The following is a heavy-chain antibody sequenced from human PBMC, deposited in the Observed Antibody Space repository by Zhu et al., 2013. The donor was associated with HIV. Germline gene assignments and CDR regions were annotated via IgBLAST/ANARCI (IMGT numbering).Heavy chain of an antibody. D-gene: IGHD3-10*01. Sequence: QVQLVQSGAEVKQPGASVKVSCKASGYTFTSYGITWVRQAPGQGLEWMGWISTYYGNTNYAQKLQGRVTMTTDTSTTTVYMELRILRSDDTAVYYCARDGAELQLNDAFDIWAKGQWSPSLQ. J-gene: IGHJ3*02. V-gene: IGHV1-18*01. CDR2: ISTYYGNT. CDR3: ARDGAELQLNDAFDI. CDR1: GYTFTSYG.